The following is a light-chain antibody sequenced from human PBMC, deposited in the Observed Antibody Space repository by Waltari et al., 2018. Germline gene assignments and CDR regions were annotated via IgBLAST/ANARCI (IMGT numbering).Light chain of an antibody. V-gene: IGKV1-5*01. CDR3: QQYHNFSRT. J-gene: IGKJ1*01. Sequence: DIQMTQSPSTLSASVGDRVTITCRASQSISVWLAWYRQKPGEAPKLLIYDASNLEDGVPPRFSASESGTEFTLTIDSLQPGDFATYYCQQYHNFSRTFGQGTKVEIK. CDR1: QSISVW. CDR2: DAS.